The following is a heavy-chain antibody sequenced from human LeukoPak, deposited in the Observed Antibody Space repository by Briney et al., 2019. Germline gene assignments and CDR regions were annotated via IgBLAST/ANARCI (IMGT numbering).Heavy chain of an antibody. Sequence: GSLRLSCAASGFTFSSYDMHWVRQATGKGLEWVSAIGTAGDTYYPGSVKGRFTISRENAKNSLYLQMNSLRAGDTAVYYCVRSSGYYYRSYYYYYGMDVWGQGTTVTVSS. D-gene: IGHD3-22*01. CDR2: IGTAGDT. J-gene: IGHJ6*02. CDR3: VRSSGYYYRSYYYYYGMDV. CDR1: GFTFSSYD. V-gene: IGHV3-13*01.